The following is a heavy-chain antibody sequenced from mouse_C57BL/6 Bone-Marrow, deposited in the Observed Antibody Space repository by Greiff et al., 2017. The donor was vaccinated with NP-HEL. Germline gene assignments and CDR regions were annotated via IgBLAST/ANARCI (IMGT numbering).Heavy chain of an antibody. J-gene: IGHJ4*01. CDR3: ARYDYYAMDY. CDR2: IEPEVGET. Sequence: EVKLMESGAELVKPGASVKLSCTASGFTIKDYYMHWLKQRTEQGLEWIGRIEPEVGETKYAPKFQGKATITADTSSNTAYLQLSSLTSEDTAVYYCARYDYYAMDYWGQGTSVTVSS. V-gene: IGHV14-2*01. CDR1: GFTIKDYY.